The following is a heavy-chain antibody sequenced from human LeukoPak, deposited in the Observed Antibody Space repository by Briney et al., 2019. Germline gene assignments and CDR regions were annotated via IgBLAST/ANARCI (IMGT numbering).Heavy chain of an antibody. D-gene: IGHD2-8*01. CDR2: IVVGSGNT. CDR1: GFTFTSSA. J-gene: IGHJ6*02. Sequence: SVKVSCKASGFTFTSSAMQWVRQARGQRLEWIGWIVVGSGNTNYAQKFQERVTITRDMSTSTAYMELSSLRSEDTAVYYCAADPLYCTNGVCYSNYYYGMDVWGQGATVTVSS. CDR3: AADPLYCTNGVCYSNYYYGMDV. V-gene: IGHV1-58*02.